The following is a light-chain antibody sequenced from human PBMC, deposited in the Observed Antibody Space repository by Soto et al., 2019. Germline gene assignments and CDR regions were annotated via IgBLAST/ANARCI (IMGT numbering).Light chain of an antibody. CDR3: LQHNSYHLT. CDR1: QGIRNG. J-gene: IGKJ4*01. V-gene: IGKV1-17*01. Sequence: DIQMTQSPSSLSASVGDRVTITCRASQGIRNGLGWFQQKPGKAPKRLIYAASSLQSGVSSRFSGSGSGTEFTLTISSLQPEDFATYYCLQHNSYHLTFGGGTKVEIK. CDR2: AAS.